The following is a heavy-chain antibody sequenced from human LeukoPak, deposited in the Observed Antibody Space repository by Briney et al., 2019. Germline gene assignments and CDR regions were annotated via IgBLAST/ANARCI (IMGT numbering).Heavy chain of an antibody. CDR2: IYTSGST. Sequence: PSETLSLTCTVSGGSISSYYWSWIRQPAGKGLEWIGRIYTSGSTNYNPSLNSRVTMSVDTSKNQFSLKLSSVTAADTAGYYCARDELRVGATVTDYWGKGTLVTVSS. V-gene: IGHV4-4*07. CDR3: ARDELRVGATVTDY. CDR1: GGSISSYY. D-gene: IGHD1-26*01. J-gene: IGHJ4*02.